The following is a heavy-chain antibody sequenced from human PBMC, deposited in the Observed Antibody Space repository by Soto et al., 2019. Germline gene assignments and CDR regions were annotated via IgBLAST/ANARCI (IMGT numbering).Heavy chain of an antibody. CDR3: APGLNYYGSGRHSYCMHV. V-gene: IGHV6-1*01. D-gene: IGHD3-10*01. CDR1: AHSVSINSAA. CDR2: TYYRSKWYN. Sequence: PSPTLSLPCAIPAHSVSINSAAWNWIRQSPSIGLEWLGRTYYRSKWYNDYAISVENRITINPAPSKGQCSLQRNSVTQEGPAIYYCAPGLNYYGSGRHSYCMHVWGRGPKCTVCS. J-gene: IGHJ6*02.